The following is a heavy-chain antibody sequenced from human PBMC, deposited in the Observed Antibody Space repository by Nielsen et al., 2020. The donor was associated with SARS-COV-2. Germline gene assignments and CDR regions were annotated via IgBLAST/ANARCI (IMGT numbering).Heavy chain of an antibody. J-gene: IGHJ6*02. CDR1: GFTFSSYW. CDR2: ISYDGSNK. V-gene: IGHV3-30*18. CDR3: AKERDGYNFLVYYYYGMDV. Sequence: GGSLRLSCAASGFTFSSYWMHWVRQAPGKGLEWVAVISYDGSNKYYADSVKGRFTISRDNSKNTLYLQMNSLRAEDTAVYYCAKERDGYNFLVYYYYGMDVWGQGTTVTVSS. D-gene: IGHD5-24*01.